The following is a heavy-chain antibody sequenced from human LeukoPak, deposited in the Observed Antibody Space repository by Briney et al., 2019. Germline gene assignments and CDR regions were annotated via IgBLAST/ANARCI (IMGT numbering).Heavy chain of an antibody. D-gene: IGHD6-13*01. CDR3: ARRGMAAADFDY. J-gene: IGHJ4*02. V-gene: IGHV4-61*01. Sequence: SETLSRTCTVSGGSVSSGSYYRSWIRQPPGKGLEWIGYIYYSGSTNYNPSLKSRVTISVDKSKNQFSLKLSSVTAADTAVYYCARRGMAAADFDYWGQGTLVTVSS. CDR1: GGSVSSGSYY. CDR2: IYYSGST.